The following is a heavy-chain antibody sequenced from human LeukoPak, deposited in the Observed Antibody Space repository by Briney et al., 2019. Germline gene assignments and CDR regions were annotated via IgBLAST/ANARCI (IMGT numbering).Heavy chain of an antibody. V-gene: IGHV4-39*01. CDR3: ARQARSIPLSSSWYWFDP. CDR2: IYYSGST. Sequence: SETLSLTCTVSGGSISSNSYYWGWIRQPPGKGLEWIGSIYYSGSTYYNPSLKSRVTISVDTSKNHFSLKLSSVTAADTAVYYCARQARSIPLSSSWYWFDPWGQGTLVTVSS. CDR1: GGSISSNSYY. J-gene: IGHJ5*02. D-gene: IGHD6-13*01.